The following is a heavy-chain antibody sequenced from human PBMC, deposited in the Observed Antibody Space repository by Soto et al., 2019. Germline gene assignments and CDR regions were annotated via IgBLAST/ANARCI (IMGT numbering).Heavy chain of an antibody. CDR1: GGSFSSANHY. CDR3: ASAHGDYPDFDY. J-gene: IGHJ4*02. D-gene: IGHD4-17*01. Sequence: QVQLQESGPGLVQPSQTLSLTCTVSGGSFSSANHYWTWIRQPPGKGLEWIGYIYYSGSTYYNPSLKSRVIISLDTSKKQFSLKLSSVTAADTAVYYCASAHGDYPDFDYWGQGTLVTVSS. V-gene: IGHV4-30-4*01. CDR2: IYYSGST.